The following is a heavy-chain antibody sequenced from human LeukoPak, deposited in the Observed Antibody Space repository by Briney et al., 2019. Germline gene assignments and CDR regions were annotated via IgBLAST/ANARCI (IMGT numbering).Heavy chain of an antibody. Sequence: GGSLRLSCAASGFTFSNHAMNWVRQAPGRGLEWVSGISGSGGSTYYADSVKGRFTISRDNSKNTLSLQMSSLRAEDTAVYYCAKDGPLHAFDIWGQGTLVTVSS. V-gene: IGHV3-23*01. CDR2: ISGSGGST. J-gene: IGHJ3*02. CDR1: GFTFSNHA. CDR3: AKDGPLHAFDI.